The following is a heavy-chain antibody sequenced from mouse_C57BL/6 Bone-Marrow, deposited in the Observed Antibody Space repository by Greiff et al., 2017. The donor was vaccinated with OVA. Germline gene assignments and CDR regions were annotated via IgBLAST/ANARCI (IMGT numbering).Heavy chain of an antibody. D-gene: IGHD2-3*01. CDR2: IRSKRSNYAT. CDR1: GFTFNTYA. V-gene: IGHV10-3*01. Sequence: EVMLVESGGGLVQPKGSLKLSCAASGFTFNTYAMHWVRQAPGKGLEWVARIRSKRSNYATYYADSVKDRFTISRDDSQSMLYLQMNNLKTEYTAMYYCVRAGGLLLPPYYAMDYWGQGTSVTVSS. CDR3: VRAGGLLLPPYYAMDY. J-gene: IGHJ4*01.